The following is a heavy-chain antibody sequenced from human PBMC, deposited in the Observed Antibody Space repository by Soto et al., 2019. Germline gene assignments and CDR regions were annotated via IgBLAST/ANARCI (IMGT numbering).Heavy chain of an antibody. D-gene: IGHD5-12*01. J-gene: IGHJ4*02. CDR1: GFTFSSYA. V-gene: IGHV3-30-3*01. Sequence: GGSLRLSCAASGFTFSSYAMHWVRQAPGKGLEWVAVISYDGSNKYYADSVKGRFTISRDNSKNTLYLQMNSLRAEDTAVYYCARDPGYSGYDYGPGYWGQGTLVTVSS. CDR2: ISYDGSNK. CDR3: ARDPGYSGYDYGPGY.